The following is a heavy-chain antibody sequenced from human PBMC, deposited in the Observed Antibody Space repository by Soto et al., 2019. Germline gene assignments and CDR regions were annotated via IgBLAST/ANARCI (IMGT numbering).Heavy chain of an antibody. CDR3: ARDPPGITVAGSVNYFDY. D-gene: IGHD6-19*01. J-gene: IGHJ4*02. Sequence: QVQLQESGPGLVKPSETLSLTCTVSGGSISSNYWSWIRQPAGKGLEWIGRIYSSGSTNYNPSLKSRVTMSVDTSKNQFSLKLSSVTAADTAVYYCARDPPGITVAGSVNYFDYWGQGTLVTVSS. CDR1: GGSISSNY. CDR2: IYSSGST. V-gene: IGHV4-4*07.